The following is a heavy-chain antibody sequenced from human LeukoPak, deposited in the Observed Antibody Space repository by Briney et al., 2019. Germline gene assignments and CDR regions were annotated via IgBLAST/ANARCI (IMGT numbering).Heavy chain of an antibody. CDR2: INHSGST. V-gene: IGHV4-34*01. Sequence: TSETLSLTCAVYSGSFSGYYWSWIRQPPGKGLEWIGEINHSGSTNYNPSLKSRVTISVDTSKNQFSLKLSSVTAADTAVYYCARGGEYYYDSSGYLHWGQGTLVTVSS. D-gene: IGHD3-22*01. CDR3: ARGGEYYYDSSGYLH. CDR1: SGSFSGYY. J-gene: IGHJ4*02.